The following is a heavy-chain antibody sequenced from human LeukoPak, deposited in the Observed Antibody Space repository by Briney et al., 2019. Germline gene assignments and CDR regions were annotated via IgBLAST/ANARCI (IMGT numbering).Heavy chain of an antibody. D-gene: IGHD3-9*01. Sequence: ASVKVSCKASGYTFTSYGISWVRQAPRQGLEWMGWISAYNVRTSYAQKFQDRVTLTTDTSSNTAYMELRSLRSDDTALYYCARDPQKNYDILPGYPPDYWGQGTLVTVSS. V-gene: IGHV1-18*01. J-gene: IGHJ4*02. CDR2: ISAYNVRT. CDR3: ARDPQKNYDILPGYPPDY. CDR1: GYTFTSYG.